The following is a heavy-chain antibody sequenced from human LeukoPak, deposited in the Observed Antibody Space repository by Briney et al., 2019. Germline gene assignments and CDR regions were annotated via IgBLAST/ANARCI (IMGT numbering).Heavy chain of an antibody. V-gene: IGHV1-2*02. CDR2: INPNSGGT. J-gene: IGHJ4*02. D-gene: IGHD2-15*01. Sequence: ASVTVSCKASGYTFTGYYMHWVRQAPGQGLEWMGWINPNSGGTNYAQKFQGRVTMTRDTSISTAYMELSRLRSDDTAVYYCARDLFPPIIEDYWGQGTLVTVSS. CDR3: ARDLFPPIIEDY. CDR1: GYTFTGYY.